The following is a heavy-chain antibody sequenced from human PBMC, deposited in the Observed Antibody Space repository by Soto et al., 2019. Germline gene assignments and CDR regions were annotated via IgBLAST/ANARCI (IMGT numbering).Heavy chain of an antibody. CDR1: GGSISGTTYS. D-gene: IGHD6-13*01. CDR3: ARGQGAAAGHSNFDY. J-gene: IGHJ4*02. CDR2: IYDSGNT. V-gene: IGHV4-30-2*01. Sequence: QLQLQESGSGLVKPSQTLSLTCAVSGGSISGTTYSWSWIRQPPGKGLEWIGYIYDSGNTYYNPSLKSQFPISVDRSKNQFSLKLTSVTAADTAVYCCARGQGAAAGHSNFDYWGQGALVTVSS.